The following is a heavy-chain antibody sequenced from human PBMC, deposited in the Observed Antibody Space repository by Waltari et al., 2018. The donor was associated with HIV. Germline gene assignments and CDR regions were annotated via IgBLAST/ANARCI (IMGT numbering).Heavy chain of an antibody. CDR3: VRDDPGYGPIDY. D-gene: IGHD3-16*01. CDR2: IRRGNNEK. Sequence: LVASGGGVVKTGGSIRLTCEAAGLELRHYSMNWVRQSPMRGLEWVASIRRGNNEKHYLDSVRGRFAISRDISESSVYLQMESLKEDDTATYFCVRDDPGYGPIDYWGQGTLVTV. CDR1: GLELRHYS. J-gene: IGHJ4*02. V-gene: IGHV3-21*04.